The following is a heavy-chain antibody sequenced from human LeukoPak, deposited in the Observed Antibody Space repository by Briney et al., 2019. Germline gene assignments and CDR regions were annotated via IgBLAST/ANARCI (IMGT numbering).Heavy chain of an antibody. D-gene: IGHD6-19*01. CDR3: STGSGH. V-gene: IGHV3-7*01. CDR1: GFTFSSSW. CDR2: IKQDGSEK. J-gene: IGHJ4*02. Sequence: GGSLRLSCAASGFTFSSSWMTWVRQAPGKGLEWVAHIKQDGSEKYYVDSVKGRFTISRDNAKNSLYLQMNSLRVEDTAAYYCSTGSGHWGQGTLVTVSS.